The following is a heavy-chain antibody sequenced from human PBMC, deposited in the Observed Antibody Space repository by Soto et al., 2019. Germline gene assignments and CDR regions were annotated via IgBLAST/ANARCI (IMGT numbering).Heavy chain of an antibody. Sequence: QVQLVESGGGVVQPGRSLRLSCAASGFTFSSYAMHWVRQAPGKGLEWVAVISYDGSNKYYADSVKGRFTISRDNSKNTLYLQMNSLRAEAAAVYYCAREGGSGRYGSPGDYWGQGTLVTVSS. CDR1: GFTFSSYA. CDR2: ISYDGSNK. CDR3: AREGGSGRYGSPGDY. V-gene: IGHV3-30-3*01. D-gene: IGHD1-26*01. J-gene: IGHJ4*02.